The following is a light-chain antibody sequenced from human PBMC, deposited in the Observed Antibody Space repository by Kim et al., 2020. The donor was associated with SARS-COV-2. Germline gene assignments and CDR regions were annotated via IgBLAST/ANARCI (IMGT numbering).Light chain of an antibody. V-gene: IGKV3-11*01. CDR3: QQRANWL. CDR2: DTS. CDR1: QTVRTS. Sequence: TRSLSPGERATRSCRASQTVRTSFAWYQQKPGQAPRLLIYDTSNRATGIPAKFSGSGSGTDFTLTISSLEPADSAVYYCQQRANWLFGQGTKLEIK. J-gene: IGKJ2*01.